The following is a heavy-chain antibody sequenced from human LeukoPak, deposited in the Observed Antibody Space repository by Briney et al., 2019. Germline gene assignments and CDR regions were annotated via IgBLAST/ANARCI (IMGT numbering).Heavy chain of an antibody. CDR1: GFTFSSYW. D-gene: IGHD1-26*01. Sequence: PGGSLRLSCAASGFTFSSYWMSWVRQAPGKGLEWVANIKQDGSEKYYVDSVKGQFTISRDNAKNSLYLQMNSLRAEDTAVYYCARDEPNLYSGSLGWGQGTLVTVSS. CDR2: IKQDGSEK. J-gene: IGHJ4*02. V-gene: IGHV3-7*04. CDR3: ARDEPNLYSGSLG.